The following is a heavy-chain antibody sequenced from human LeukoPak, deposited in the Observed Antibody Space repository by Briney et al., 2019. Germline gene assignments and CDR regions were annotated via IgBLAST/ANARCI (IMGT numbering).Heavy chain of an antibody. CDR3: ARAPDSDSGYDYFDY. CDR2: IDPSDSYT. V-gene: IGHV5-10-1*01. J-gene: IGHJ4*02. CDR1: VYTFTTHW. D-gene: IGHD5-12*01. Sequence: PGESLKISCNGSVYTFTTHWISCVRQMPGKGLECMGKIDPSDSYTNYSPSFQGHVTISADKSISTAYLQWSSLKASDTAMYYRARAPDSDSGYDYFDYWGQGTLVTVSS.